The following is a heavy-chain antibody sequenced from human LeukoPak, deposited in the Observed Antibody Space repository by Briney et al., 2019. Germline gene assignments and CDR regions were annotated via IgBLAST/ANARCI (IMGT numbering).Heavy chain of an antibody. CDR1: GGSLSSGSYY. V-gene: IGHV4-61*02. CDR3: ARDSSLWDMDV. Sequence: PSETLSLTCTVSGGSLSSGSYYWSWLRQPAGKGQEWVGRIYTSGSTNYNPSLKSRVTISVDTSKNQFSLKLSSVTAADTAVYYCARDSSLWDMDVWGKGTTVTISS. CDR2: IYTSGST. J-gene: IGHJ6*03. D-gene: IGHD1-26*01.